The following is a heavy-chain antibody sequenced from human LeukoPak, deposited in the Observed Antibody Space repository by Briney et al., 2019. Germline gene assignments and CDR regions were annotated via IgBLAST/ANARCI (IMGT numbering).Heavy chain of an antibody. CDR2: ISYDGSNK. V-gene: IGHV3-30*18. CDR1: GFTFSSYG. D-gene: IGHD3-10*01. CDR3: AKDWSGSGSYYYYYYGMDV. J-gene: IGHJ6*02. Sequence: GGSLRLSCAASGFTFSSYGMHWVRQALGKGLEWVAVISYDGSNKYYADSVKGRFTISRDNSKNTLYLQTNSLRAEDTAVYYCAKDWSGSGSYYYYYYGMDVWGQGTTVTVSS.